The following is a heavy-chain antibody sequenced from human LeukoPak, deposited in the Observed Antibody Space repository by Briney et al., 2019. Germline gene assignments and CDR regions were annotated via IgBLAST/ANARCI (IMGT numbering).Heavy chain of an antibody. D-gene: IGHD3-22*01. V-gene: IGHV3-30*03. CDR3: ARAYYYDSSGYYRHYYMDV. Sequence: GGSLRLSCAASGFTFSSYGMHWVRQAPGKGLEWVAVISYDGSSKYYADSVKGRFTISRDNSKNTLYLQMNSLRAEDTAVYYCARAYYYDSSGYYRHYYMDVWGKGTTVTVSS. J-gene: IGHJ6*03. CDR2: ISYDGSSK. CDR1: GFTFSSYG.